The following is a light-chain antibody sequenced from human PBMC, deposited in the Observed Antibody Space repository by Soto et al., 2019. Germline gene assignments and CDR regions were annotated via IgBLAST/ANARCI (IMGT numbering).Light chain of an antibody. CDR2: AAS. Sequence: DIEMTQSPSSLSASVGVRVTITCRASQSISSYLNWYQQKPGKAPKLLIYAASSFQSGVPSRFSGSGSGTDFTLTISSLQPEDFATYYCQQSDSTPFTFGPGTKVDIK. J-gene: IGKJ3*01. CDR3: QQSDSTPFT. CDR1: QSISSY. V-gene: IGKV1-39*01.